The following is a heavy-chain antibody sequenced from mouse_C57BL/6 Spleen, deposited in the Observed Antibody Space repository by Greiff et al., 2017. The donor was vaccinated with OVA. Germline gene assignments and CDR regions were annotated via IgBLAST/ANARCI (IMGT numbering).Heavy chain of an antibody. J-gene: IGHJ4*01. V-gene: IGHV1-50*01. CDR2: IDPSDSYT. CDR3: ARYNYSNEDYYAMDY. Sequence: QVQLQQPGAELVKPGASVKLSCKASGYTFTSYWMQWVKQRPGQGLEWIGEIDPSDSYTNYNQKFKGKATLTVDTSSGTAYMQLSSLTSEDSAVYYCARYNYSNEDYYAMDYWGQGTSVTVSS. D-gene: IGHD2-5*01. CDR1: GYTFTSYW.